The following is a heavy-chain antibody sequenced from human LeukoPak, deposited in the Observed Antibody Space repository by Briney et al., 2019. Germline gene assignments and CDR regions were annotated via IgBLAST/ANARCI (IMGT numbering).Heavy chain of an antibody. D-gene: IGHD3-16*01. CDR3: ATYFAGAESFDI. V-gene: IGHV5-51*01. CDR2: IFPGDSDT. Sequence: GESLKISCKASGNSITTYWIGWVRQKPGKGLEWMGLIFPGDSDTKYSPSFQGQVTISADKSISTAYLQWSSLKASDTAMYYCATYFAGAESFDIWGQGTMVTVSS. CDR1: GNSITTYW. J-gene: IGHJ3*02.